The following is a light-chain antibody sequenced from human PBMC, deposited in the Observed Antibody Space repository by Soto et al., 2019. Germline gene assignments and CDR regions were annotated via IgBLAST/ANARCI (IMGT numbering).Light chain of an antibody. J-gene: IGKJ1*01. Sequence: DIVMTQSPDSLAVSLGERATINCKSSQSVLYSANNKNCLAWYQQKPGQPPKLLLYWASTRESGVPDRFSGSGSGRDFTLTISSLQAEDVAVYYCQQYYSTPRTFGQGPKVEIK. CDR2: WAS. V-gene: IGKV4-1*01. CDR3: QQYYSTPRT. CDR1: QSVLYSANNKNC.